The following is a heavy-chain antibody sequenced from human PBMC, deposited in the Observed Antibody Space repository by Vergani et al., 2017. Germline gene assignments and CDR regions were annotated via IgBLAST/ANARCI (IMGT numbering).Heavy chain of an antibody. J-gene: IGHJ4*02. D-gene: IGHD3-22*01. CDR1: GYSFTNYW. V-gene: IGHV5-51*01. CDR2: IHPADSDT. CDR3: ARLYERDSSGSKYFDY. Sequence: EVQLVQSGAEVKKPGESLKISCQISGYSFTNYWIGWVRQMPGKVLEWMGIIHPADSDTRYSPSFQGHVTISVDKSISTAYLQRSSLRSSDSARYYCARLYERDSSGSKYFDYWGQGTLVTVSS.